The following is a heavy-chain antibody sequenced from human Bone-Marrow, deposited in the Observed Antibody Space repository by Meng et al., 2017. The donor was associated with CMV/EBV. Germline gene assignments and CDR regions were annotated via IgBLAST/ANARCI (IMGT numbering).Heavy chain of an antibody. CDR1: GFSFSSYA. J-gene: IGHJ4*02. V-gene: IGHV3-23*01. CDR3: AREGTIFGAEPYYFDY. Sequence: GESLKISCAASGFSFSSYAMSWVRQAPGKGLEWVSSVSGTADSTYYADSVKGRFAVSRDNSKNTLYLQMNSLRAEDTAVYYCAREGTIFGAEPYYFDYWGQGTLVTVSS. D-gene: IGHD3-3*01. CDR2: VSGTADST.